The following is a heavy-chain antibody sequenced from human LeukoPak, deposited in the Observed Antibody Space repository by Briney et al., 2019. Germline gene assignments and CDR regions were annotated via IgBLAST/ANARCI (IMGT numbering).Heavy chain of an antibody. CDR3: ARGGDYGDYVLAFDI. Sequence: GGSLRLSCAVSGFTFSNNWMTWVRQAPGKGLEWVANIKQDGSEKYYVDSVKGRFTISRDNAKNSLYLQMNSLRAEDTAVYYCARGGDYGDYVLAFDIWGQGTMVTVSS. V-gene: IGHV3-7*01. J-gene: IGHJ3*02. CDR2: IKQDGSEK. D-gene: IGHD4-17*01. CDR1: GFTFSNNW.